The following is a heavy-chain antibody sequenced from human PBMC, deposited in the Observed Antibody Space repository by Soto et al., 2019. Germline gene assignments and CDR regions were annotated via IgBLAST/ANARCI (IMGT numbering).Heavy chain of an antibody. Sequence: QVQLVQSGVEVKKPGSSVKVSCKAAGGSFSIYTVFWVRQAPGQGLEWMGRIIPMFDIANYAQNFQGRVTVNADKFTDTVYMEMLNLRSDDTAVYYCTLGSWSAEAFDIWGQGTLVTVSS. D-gene: IGHD6-13*01. CDR3: TLGSWSAEAFDI. CDR2: IIPMFDIA. V-gene: IGHV1-69*02. J-gene: IGHJ3*02. CDR1: GGSFSIYT.